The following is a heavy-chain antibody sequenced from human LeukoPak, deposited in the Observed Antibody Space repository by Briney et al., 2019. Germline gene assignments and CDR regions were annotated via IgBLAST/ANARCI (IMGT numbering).Heavy chain of an antibody. CDR2: IIPILGIA. D-gene: IGHD2-21*02. V-gene: IGHV1-69*04. CDR3: ARAPLTYCGGDCSLARY. J-gene: IGHJ4*02. CDR1: GGTFSSYA. Sequence: ASVKVSCKASGGTFSSYAISWVRQAPGQGLEWMGRIIPILGIANYAQKFQGRVTITADKSTSTAYMELSSLRSEDTAVYYCARAPLTYCGGDCSLARYWGQGTLVTVSS.